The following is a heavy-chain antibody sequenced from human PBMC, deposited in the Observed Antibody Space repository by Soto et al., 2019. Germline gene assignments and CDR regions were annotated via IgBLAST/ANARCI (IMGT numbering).Heavy chain of an antibody. CDR3: ARKGIVVVPAASYYYMDV. CDR2: INHSGST. Sequence: SETLSLTCAVYGGSFSGYYWSWIRQPPGKGLEWIGEINHSGSTNYNPSLKSRVTISVDTSKNQFSLKLSSVTAADTAVYYCARKGIVVVPAASYYYMDVWGKGTTVT. V-gene: IGHV4-34*01. D-gene: IGHD2-2*01. J-gene: IGHJ6*03. CDR1: GGSFSGYY.